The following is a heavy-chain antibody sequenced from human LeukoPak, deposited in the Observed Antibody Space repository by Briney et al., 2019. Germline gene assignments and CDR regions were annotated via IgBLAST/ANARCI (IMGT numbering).Heavy chain of an antibody. J-gene: IGHJ4*02. CDR2: ISGSGGST. CDR1: GFTFDDYA. CDR3: AKDRRSWTPNLPPGPDY. V-gene: IGHV3-23*01. Sequence: GGSLRLSCAASGFTFDDYAMHWVRQAPGKGLEWVSGISGSGGSTYYADSVKGRFTISRDNSKNTLYLQMNSLRAEDTAVYYCAKDRRSWTPNLPPGPDYWGQGTLVTVSS. D-gene: IGHD6-13*01.